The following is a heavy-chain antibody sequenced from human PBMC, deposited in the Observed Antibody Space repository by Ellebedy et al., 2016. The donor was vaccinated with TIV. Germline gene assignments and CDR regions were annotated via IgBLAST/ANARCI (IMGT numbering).Heavy chain of an antibody. CDR2: ISGSGDYK. V-gene: IGHV3-23*01. J-gene: IGHJ3*01. CDR3: ARKDDGFDL. Sequence: GESLKISCAASGFTFTTYLMTWVRQAPGKGLEWVSAISGSGDYKYYTDSVKGRFTISRDNSKSTLYLQMNSLRAEDTALYYCARKDDGFDLWGQGTMVTVSS. CDR1: GFTFTTYL.